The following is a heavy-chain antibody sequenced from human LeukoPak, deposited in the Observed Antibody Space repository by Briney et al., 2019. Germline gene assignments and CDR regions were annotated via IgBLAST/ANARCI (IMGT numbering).Heavy chain of an antibody. J-gene: IGHJ4*02. CDR2: VRKKTNSYTT. CDR3: ARLVGANN. V-gene: IGHV3-72*01. CDR1: GFTFSDHD. Sequence: GRSLRLSCAASGFTFSDHDMDWVRQDPRKGLEWVGRVRKKTNSYTTEYAASVKGRFTISRDDSQNSLYLQMNSLTAEDTAVYYCARLVGANNWGQGTLVIVSS. D-gene: IGHD1-26*01.